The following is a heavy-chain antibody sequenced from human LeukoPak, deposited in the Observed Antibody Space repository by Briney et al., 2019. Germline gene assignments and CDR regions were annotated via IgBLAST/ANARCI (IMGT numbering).Heavy chain of an antibody. V-gene: IGHV3-48*01. CDR3: ARDLLHAFDI. J-gene: IGHJ3*02. CDR1: AFTFSSYS. CDR2: IGGSSRSI. Sequence: PGGSLRLPCAASAFTFSSYSMNWVRQAPGKGLEWISYIGGSSRSISYADSVKGRFTISRDNAKNSLYLQMNSLRAEDTALYYCARDLLHAFDIWGQGTTVTVSS.